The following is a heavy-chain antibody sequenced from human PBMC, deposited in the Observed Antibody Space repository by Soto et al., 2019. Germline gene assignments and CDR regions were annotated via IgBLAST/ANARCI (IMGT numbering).Heavy chain of an antibody. CDR1: GFTVTNSY. D-gene: IGHD1-1*01. CDR3: ARAVFERLYFDQ. J-gene: IGHJ4*02. Sequence: EVQLVESGGDLIQPGGSLRLSCAASGFTVTNSYMAWVRQAPGKGLEWVSVVYTSGRTYHADSVKGRFNVSRDISTNMFFLLINKLSAEDMATYYCARAVFERLYFDQWGRGTLVTVSS. CDR2: VYTSGRT. V-gene: IGHV3-53*01.